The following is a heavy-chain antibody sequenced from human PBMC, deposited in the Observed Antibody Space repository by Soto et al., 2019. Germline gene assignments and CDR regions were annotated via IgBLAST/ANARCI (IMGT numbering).Heavy chain of an antibody. V-gene: IGHV3-30-3*01. CDR3: ARDERGYCSGGSCYHYGMDV. CDR2: ISYDGSNK. CDR1: GFTFSSYA. Sequence: QVHLVESGGGVVQPGRSLRLSCAASGFTFSSYAMHWVRQAPGKGLEWVAVISYDGSNKYYADSVKGRFTISRDNSKNTLYLQMNSLRAEDTAVYYCARDERGYCSGGSCYHYGMDVW. J-gene: IGHJ6*01. D-gene: IGHD2-15*01.